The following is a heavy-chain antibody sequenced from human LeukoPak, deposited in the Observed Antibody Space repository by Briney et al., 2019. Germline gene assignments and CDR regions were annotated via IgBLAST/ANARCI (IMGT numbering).Heavy chain of an antibody. D-gene: IGHD3-3*01. CDR3: ARVRYDFWSGYYTGSLHFDY. CDR2: INHSGST. Sequence: SETLSLTCAVYGGSFSGYYWSWIRQPPGKGLEWIGEINHSGSTNYNPSLKGRVTISVDTSKNQFSLKLSSVTAADTAVYYCARVRYDFWSGYYTGSLHFDYWGQGTLVTVSS. J-gene: IGHJ4*02. CDR1: GGSFSGYY. V-gene: IGHV4-34*01.